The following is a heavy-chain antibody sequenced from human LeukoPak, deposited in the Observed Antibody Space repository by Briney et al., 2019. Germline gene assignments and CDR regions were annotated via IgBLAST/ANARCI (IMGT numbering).Heavy chain of an antibody. CDR1: GFTVSGNY. V-gene: IGHV3-30-3*01. CDR3: ARVYKAPFYDSDNNWFDP. Sequence: GGSQRLSCSASGFTVSGNYMTWVRQAPGRGLEWVAVISYDGSNKYYADSVKGRFTIPRDNSKNTLYLQMNSLRAEDTAVYYCARVYKAPFYDSDNNWFDPWGQGTLVTVSS. D-gene: IGHD3-22*01. CDR2: ISYDGSNK. J-gene: IGHJ5*02.